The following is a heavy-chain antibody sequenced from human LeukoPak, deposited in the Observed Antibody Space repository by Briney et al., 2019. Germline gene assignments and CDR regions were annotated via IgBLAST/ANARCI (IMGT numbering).Heavy chain of an antibody. CDR1: GGSISSGSYY. CDR3: AREPFTPYGDYDPSYFDY. CDR2: IYTSGST. D-gene: IGHD4-17*01. Sequence: SETLSLTCTVSGGSISSGSYYWGWVRQPAGKGVEWIGRIYTSGSTNYNPSLKSRVTISVDTSKNQFSLKLSSVTAADTAVYYCAREPFTPYGDYDPSYFDYWGQGTLVTVSS. V-gene: IGHV4-61*02. J-gene: IGHJ4*02.